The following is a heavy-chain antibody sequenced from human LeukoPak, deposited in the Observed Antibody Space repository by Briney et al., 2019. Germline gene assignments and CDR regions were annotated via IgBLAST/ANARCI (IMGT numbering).Heavy chain of an antibody. CDR1: GFTFSSHS. CDR3: ARAPLQLWFGDGGMDV. CDR2: IYSGGST. D-gene: IGHD3-10*01. V-gene: IGHV3-53*01. Sequence: GGSLRLSCAASGFTFSSHSMNWVRQAPGKGLEWVSVIYSGGSTYYADSVKGRFTISRDNSKNTLYLQMNSLRAEDTAVYYCARAPLQLWFGDGGMDVWGQGTTVTVSS. J-gene: IGHJ6*02.